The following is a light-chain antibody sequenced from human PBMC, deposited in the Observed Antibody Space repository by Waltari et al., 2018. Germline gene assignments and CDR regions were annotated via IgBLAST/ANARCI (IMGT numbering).Light chain of an antibody. Sequence: IVLTQSPGTLSLSPGERATLSCRASQSVNTYLAWYQQKPGQAPRLLIYGAYTRAAGIPDRFSGSGSGTDFSLTISRLEAEDFAVYYCQHHVRLPATFGQGTTVEIK. CDR1: QSVNTY. CDR2: GAY. V-gene: IGKV3-20*01. CDR3: QHHVRLPAT. J-gene: IGKJ1*01.